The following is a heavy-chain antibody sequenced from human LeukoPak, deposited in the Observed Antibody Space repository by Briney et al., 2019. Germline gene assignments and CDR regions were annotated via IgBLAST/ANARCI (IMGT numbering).Heavy chain of an antibody. D-gene: IGHD3-10*01. J-gene: IGHJ6*02. CDR3: AREGYASGTRYGMDV. CDR1: GFTVTNSY. Sequence: GGSLRLSCAASGFTVTNSYMSWVRQAPGKGLEWVSVIYAGGTTSYADSVKGRFTISRDSSKNTLYLQMNSLRAEDTAVYYCAREGYASGTRYGMDVWGQGTTVTVSS. V-gene: IGHV3-66*01. CDR2: IYAGGTT.